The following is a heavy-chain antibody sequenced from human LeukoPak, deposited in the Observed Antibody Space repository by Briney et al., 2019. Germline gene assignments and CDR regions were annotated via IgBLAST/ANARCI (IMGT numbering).Heavy chain of an antibody. Sequence: GGSLRLSCVASGYTFSSFGINWVRQAPGKGLEWVSSISVWGNYIYSADSVRGRFSISRVDARDSLCLQMYSLRAEDTAVYYCLRLRRNSHTSGYYHHY. CDR1: GYTFSSFG. CDR2: ISVWGNYI. D-gene: IGHD1/OR15-1a*01. CDR3: LRLRRNSHTSGYYHHY. V-gene: IGHV3-21*06. J-gene: IGHJ6*01.